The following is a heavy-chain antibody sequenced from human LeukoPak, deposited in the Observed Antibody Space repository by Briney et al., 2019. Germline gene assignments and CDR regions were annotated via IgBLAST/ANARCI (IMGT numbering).Heavy chain of an antibody. Sequence: ASVKVSCKASGYTFTGYYMHWVRQAPGQGLEWMGWINPNSGGTNYAQKFQGRVTMTRDTSISTAYMELSRLRSDDTAVYYCARSRPRSSLQLEFDYWGQGTLVTVSS. CDR3: ARSRPRSSLQLEFDY. J-gene: IGHJ4*02. D-gene: IGHD4-11*01. V-gene: IGHV1-2*02. CDR2: INPNSGGT. CDR1: GYTFTGYY.